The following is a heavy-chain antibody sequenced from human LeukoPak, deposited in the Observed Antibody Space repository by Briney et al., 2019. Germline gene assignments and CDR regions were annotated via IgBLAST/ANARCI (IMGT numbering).Heavy chain of an antibody. Sequence: MASETLSLTCNVSGGSISNYYWSWIRQSPGKGLEWIGYIYYSGSTKYNPSLKSRVTISVDTSKNQFSLKLSSVTAADTAVYYCARRTTVTTWNYMDVWGKGTTVSVSS. D-gene: IGHD4-17*01. V-gene: IGHV4-59*01. J-gene: IGHJ6*03. CDR2: IYYSGST. CDR1: GGSISNYY. CDR3: ARRTTVTTWNYMDV.